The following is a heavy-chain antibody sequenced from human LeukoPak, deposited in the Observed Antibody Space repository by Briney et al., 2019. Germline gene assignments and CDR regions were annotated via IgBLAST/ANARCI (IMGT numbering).Heavy chain of an antibody. V-gene: IGHV3-9*01. Sequence: GGSLRLSCAASGFILGDYAMHWVRQAPGKGLGWVSGSTWAMDRICDAESVKGRFTISRDNAKNSVYLQSNSVRAEDTALYYCAKSGGEFVEMATIYYFDSWGQGTLVTVSS. CDR3: AKSGGEFVEMATIYYFDS. D-gene: IGHD5-24*01. CDR1: GFILGDYA. CDR2: STWAMDRI. J-gene: IGHJ4*02.